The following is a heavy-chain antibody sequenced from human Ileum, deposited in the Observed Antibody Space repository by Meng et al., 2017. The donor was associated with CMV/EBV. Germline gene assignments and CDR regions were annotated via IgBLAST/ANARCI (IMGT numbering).Heavy chain of an antibody. Sequence: GGSLRLSCGVSGFTFNTYSMTWVRQAPGKGLEGVANINEDGSEKHYVDSVKGRFTISRDNAKSSLYLQMNNLRVDDTAVYYCATRRFAPANWGQGTLVTVSS. J-gene: IGHJ4*02. CDR1: GFTFNTYS. V-gene: IGHV3-7*01. CDR3: ATRRFAPAN. CDR2: INEDGSEK.